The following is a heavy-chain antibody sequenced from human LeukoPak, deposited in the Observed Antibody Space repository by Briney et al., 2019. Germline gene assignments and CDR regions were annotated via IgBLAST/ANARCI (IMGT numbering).Heavy chain of an antibody. V-gene: IGHV3-74*01. CDR3: VRDGDAYDFDL. D-gene: IGHD5-12*01. J-gene: IGHJ4*02. CDR2: IKSDGSWT. CDR1: GFSIRGCW. Sequence: GGSLRLSCAASGFSIRGCWMHWVRHAPGKGLMWVSRIKSDGSWTNYADSVRGRFTISRDNAKNTLFLQMVGLRAEDTAIYCCVRDGDAYDFDLWGQGILVTVSS.